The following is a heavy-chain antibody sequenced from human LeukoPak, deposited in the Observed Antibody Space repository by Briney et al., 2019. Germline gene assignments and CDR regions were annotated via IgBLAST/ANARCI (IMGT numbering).Heavy chain of an antibody. CDR2: IYYSGST. D-gene: IGHD3-22*01. Sequence: PSETLSLTCTVSGGSISSYYWSWIRQPPGKGLEWIGYIYYSGSTNYNPSLKSRVTISVDTSKNQFSLKLSSVSAADTAVYYCARHGRGYYDSSGYYHDPFDYWGQGTLVTVSS. CDR1: GGSISSYY. J-gene: IGHJ4*02. CDR3: ARHGRGYYDSSGYYHDPFDY. V-gene: IGHV4-59*08.